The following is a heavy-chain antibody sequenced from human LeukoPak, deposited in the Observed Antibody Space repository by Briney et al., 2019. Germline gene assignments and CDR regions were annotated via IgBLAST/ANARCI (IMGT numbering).Heavy chain of an antibody. CDR2: IYYSGNT. CDR1: GGSISSYY. V-gene: IGHV4-59*01. D-gene: IGHD6-6*01. CDR3: ARVPPYSSSTWSPDY. Sequence: SETLSLTCTVSGGSISSYYWSWIRQPPGKGLEWIGYIYYSGNTNYNPSLKSRVTISVDTSKNQFSLKLSSVTAADTAVYYCARVPPYSSSTWSPDYWGQGTLVTVSS. J-gene: IGHJ4*02.